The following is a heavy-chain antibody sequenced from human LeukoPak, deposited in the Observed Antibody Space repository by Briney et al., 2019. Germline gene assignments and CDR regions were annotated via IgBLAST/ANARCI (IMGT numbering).Heavy chain of an antibody. V-gene: IGHV3-30*18. CDR3: AKLAVAGTDLFDY. CDR2: ISYDGSNK. J-gene: IGHJ4*02. CDR1: GFTFSSYG. D-gene: IGHD6-19*01. Sequence: GGSLRLSCAASGFTFSSYGMHWVRQAPGKELEWVAVISYDGSNKYYADSVKGRFTISRDNSKNTLYLQMNSLRAEDTAVYYCAKLAVAGTDLFDYWGQGTLVTVSS.